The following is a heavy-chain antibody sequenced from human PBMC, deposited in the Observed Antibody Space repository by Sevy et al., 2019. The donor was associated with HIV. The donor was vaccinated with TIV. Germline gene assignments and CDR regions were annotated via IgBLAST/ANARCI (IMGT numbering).Heavy chain of an antibody. CDR2: ISSIGSPK. V-gene: IGHV3-48*03. J-gene: IGHJ5*02. CDR1: GFTFSSYD. D-gene: IGHD2-15*01. Sequence: GGSLRLSCTASGFTFSSYDMNWVRQAPGKGLEWVAKISSIGSPKYYADSVKGRFTISRDNAKNSLKLQMNSLRAEDTADYYCTRNGGAVGNGFDPWGQGTLVTVSS. CDR3: TRNGGAVGNGFDP.